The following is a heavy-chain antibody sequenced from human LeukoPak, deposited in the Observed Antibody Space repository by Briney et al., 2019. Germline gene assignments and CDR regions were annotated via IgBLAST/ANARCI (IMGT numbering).Heavy chain of an antibody. CDR2: INPNSGGT. CDR1: GYTFTGYC. CDR3: ARDQLVTGSGSYWGDAFDI. J-gene: IGHJ3*02. V-gene: IGHV1-2*02. D-gene: IGHD1-26*01. Sequence: ASVKVSCKASGYTFTGYCMHWVRQAPGQGLEWMGWINPNSGGTIYAQKFQGRVTMTRDTSINTAYMELSRLRSDDTAVYYCARDQLVTGSGSYWGDAFDIWGQGTMVTVSP.